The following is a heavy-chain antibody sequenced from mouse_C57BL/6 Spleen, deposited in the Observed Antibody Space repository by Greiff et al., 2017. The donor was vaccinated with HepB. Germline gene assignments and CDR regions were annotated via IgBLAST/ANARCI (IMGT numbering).Heavy chain of an antibody. V-gene: IGHV1-55*01. CDR2: IYPGSGST. CDR1: GYTFTSYW. J-gene: IGHJ4*01. D-gene: IGHD1-1*01. CDR3: ARGEGGRRAFYAMDY. Sequence: QVQLQQPGAELVKPGASVKMSCKASGYTFTSYWITWVKQRPGQGLEWIGDIYPGSGSTNYNEKFKSKATLTVDTSSSTAYMQLSSLTSEDSAVYYCARGEGGRRAFYAMDYWGQGTSVTVSS.